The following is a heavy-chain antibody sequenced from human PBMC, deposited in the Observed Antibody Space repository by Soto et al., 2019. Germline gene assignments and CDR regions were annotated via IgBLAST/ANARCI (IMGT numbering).Heavy chain of an antibody. Sequence: GASVKVSCKVSGYTLTELSMHWVRQAPGKGLEWMGGFDPEDGETIYAQKFQGRVTMTEDTSTDTAYMGLSSLRSEDTVVYYCATSSLGYCSSTSCYSPGIMDVWGQGTTVTVSS. D-gene: IGHD2-2*01. CDR1: GYTLTELS. CDR3: ATSSLGYCSSTSCYSPGIMDV. J-gene: IGHJ6*02. CDR2: FDPEDGET. V-gene: IGHV1-24*01.